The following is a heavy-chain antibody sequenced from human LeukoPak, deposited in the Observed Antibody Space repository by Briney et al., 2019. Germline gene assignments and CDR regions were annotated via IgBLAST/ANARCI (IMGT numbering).Heavy chain of an antibody. J-gene: IGHJ5*02. V-gene: IGHV4-34*01. CDR3: ARGTMRLVGLRFLEWSPRFDP. D-gene: IGHD3-3*01. CDR2: INHSGSA. CDR1: GGSFSGYY. Sequence: PSETLSLTCAVYGGSFSGYYWSWIRQPPGKGLEWIGEINHSGSANYNPSLKSRVTISVDTSKNQFSLKLSSVTAADTAVYYCARGTMRLVGLRFLEWSPRFDPWGQGTLVTVSS.